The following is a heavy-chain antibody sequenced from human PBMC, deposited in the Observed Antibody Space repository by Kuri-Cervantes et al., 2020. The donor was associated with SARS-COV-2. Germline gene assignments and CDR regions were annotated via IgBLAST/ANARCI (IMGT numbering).Heavy chain of an antibody. Sequence: GGSLRPSCAASGFTASSNYMSWVRQAPGKGLEWVSVIYSGGSTYYADSVKGRFTITRDNSKNTLYLQMNSLRAEDTAVYYCARDPPSEDFWSGYLPPYYFDYWGQGTLVTVSS. V-gene: IGHV3-66*02. D-gene: IGHD3-3*01. CDR1: GFTASSNY. CDR3: ARDPPSEDFWSGYLPPYYFDY. J-gene: IGHJ4*02. CDR2: IYSGGST.